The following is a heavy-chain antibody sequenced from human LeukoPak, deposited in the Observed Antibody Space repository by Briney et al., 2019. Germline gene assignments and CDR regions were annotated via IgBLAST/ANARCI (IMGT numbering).Heavy chain of an antibody. D-gene: IGHD6-13*01. Sequence: PGESLRLSCAASGFTFSSYWMHWARQAPGKGLVWVSRINNDGSSTSYADSVKGRFTISRDTAKNTLYLQMNSLRAEDTAVYYCARGVAAAGTSGFDPWGQGTLVTVSS. CDR2: INNDGSST. CDR3: ARGVAAAGTSGFDP. J-gene: IGHJ5*02. V-gene: IGHV3-74*01. CDR1: GFTFSSYW.